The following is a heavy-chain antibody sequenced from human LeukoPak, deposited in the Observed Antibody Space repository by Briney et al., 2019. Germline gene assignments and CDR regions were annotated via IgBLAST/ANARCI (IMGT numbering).Heavy chain of an antibody. CDR1: GYTFSHYG. Sequence: GGSLSLSCAASGYTFSHYGMPWVRQAPGKGLEWVAVIWNDGTNRYYGDSVKGRFTISRDDSKNTVYLQMNGLRAGDTAVYYCAKDAQRGCDYSNSLEYWGQGTLVTVSS. CDR2: IWNDGTNR. V-gene: IGHV3-33*06. J-gene: IGHJ4*02. D-gene: IGHD4-11*01. CDR3: AKDAQRGCDYSNSLEY.